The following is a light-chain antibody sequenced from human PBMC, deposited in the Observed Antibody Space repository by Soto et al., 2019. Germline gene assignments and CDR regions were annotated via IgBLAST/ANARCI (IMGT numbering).Light chain of an antibody. Sequence: DIQMTQSPSSLSASVGDRVTITCRASQGIRDALGWYQQKPGKVPKRLIYSASNLQSGVPSRFSGSGSETEFTLTISSLQPEDFATYYCLQYDNHALTFGGGTKVEIK. CDR1: QGIRDA. J-gene: IGKJ4*01. CDR3: LQYDNHALT. CDR2: SAS. V-gene: IGKV1-17*01.